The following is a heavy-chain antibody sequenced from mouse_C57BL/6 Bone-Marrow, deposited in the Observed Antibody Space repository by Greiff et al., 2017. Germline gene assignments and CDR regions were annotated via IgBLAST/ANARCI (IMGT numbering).Heavy chain of an antibody. V-gene: IGHV2-4*01. CDR2: IWSGGST. Sequence: VQLQQSGPGLVQPSQSLSITCTVSGFSLTSYGVHWVRQPPGQGLEWLGVIWSGGSTDYNAAFISRLSISKDNSKSQVFFKMNSLQADDTAIYYCASTVVATDWYFDVWGTGTTVTVSS. CDR3: ASTVVATDWYFDV. CDR1: GFSLTSYG. D-gene: IGHD1-1*01. J-gene: IGHJ1*03.